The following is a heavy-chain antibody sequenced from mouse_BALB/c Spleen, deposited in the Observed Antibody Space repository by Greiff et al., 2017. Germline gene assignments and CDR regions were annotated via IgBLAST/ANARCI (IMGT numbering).Heavy chain of an antibody. Sequence: DVMLVESGGGLVQPGGSLKLSCAASGFTFSSYGMSWVRQTPDKRLELVATINSNGGSTYYPDSVKGRFTISRDKAKNTLYLQMSSLKSEDTAMYYCARELAWFAYWGQGTLVTVSA. D-gene: IGHD4-1*01. J-gene: IGHJ3*01. CDR3: ARELAWFAY. CDR1: GFTFSSYG. CDR2: INSNGGST. V-gene: IGHV5-6-3*01.